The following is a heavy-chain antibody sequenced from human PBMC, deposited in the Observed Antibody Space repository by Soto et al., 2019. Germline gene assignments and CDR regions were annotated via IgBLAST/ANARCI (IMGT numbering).Heavy chain of an antibody. CDR2: IIPIFGTA. CDR1: GGTFSSYA. Sequence: SVKVSCKASGGTFSSYAISWVRQAPGQGLEWMGGIIPIFGTANYAQKFQGRVTITADESTSTAYMELSSLRSEDTAVYYCARDMGYSSSDPSYFDYWGQGTLVTVSS. CDR3: ARDMGYSSSDPSYFDY. J-gene: IGHJ4*02. V-gene: IGHV1-69*13. D-gene: IGHD6-6*01.